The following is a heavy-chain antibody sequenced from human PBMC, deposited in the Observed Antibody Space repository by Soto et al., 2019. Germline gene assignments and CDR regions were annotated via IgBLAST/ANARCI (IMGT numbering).Heavy chain of an antibody. CDR2: ISWNSGSI. D-gene: IGHD3-10*01. Sequence: EVQLVESGGGLVQPGRSLRLSCAASGFTFDDYAMHWVRQAPGKGLEWVSGISWNSGSIGYADSVKGRFTISRDNAKNSLYLQMNRLRAEDTALYYCEKDIKRAELVPDAFDIWGQGTMVTVSS. V-gene: IGHV3-9*01. CDR1: GFTFDDYA. CDR3: EKDIKRAELVPDAFDI. J-gene: IGHJ3*02.